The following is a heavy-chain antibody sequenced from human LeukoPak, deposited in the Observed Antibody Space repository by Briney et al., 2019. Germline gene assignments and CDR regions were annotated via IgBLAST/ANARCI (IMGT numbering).Heavy chain of an antibody. CDR3: ARELNGYGYYFFDY. CDR2: ISSSTNTI. CDR1: GFPFTLYN. J-gene: IGHJ4*02. Sequence: GGSLRLSCEVSGFPFTLYNVNWVRQAPGKGLEWLSYISSSTNTIYYADSVKGRFTISRDNAKNSLYLQMNGLGAEDTAVYYCARELNGYGYYFFDYWGPGTLVTVSS. V-gene: IGHV3-48*04. D-gene: IGHD3-16*01.